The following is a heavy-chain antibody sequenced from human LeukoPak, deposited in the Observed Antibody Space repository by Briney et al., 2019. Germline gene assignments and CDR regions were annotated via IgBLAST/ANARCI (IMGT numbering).Heavy chain of an antibody. D-gene: IGHD6-6*01. CDR1: GGSISSHY. V-gene: IGHV4-59*11. CDR3: ARKDPSSSDYFDY. J-gene: IGHJ4*01. Sequence: SETLSLTCTVSGGSISSHYWSWIRQPPGKGLEWIGYIYYSGSTNYNPSLKSRVTISVDTSKNQFSLKLSSVTAADTAVYYCARKDPSSSDYFDYWGQEPWSPSPQ. CDR2: IYYSGST.